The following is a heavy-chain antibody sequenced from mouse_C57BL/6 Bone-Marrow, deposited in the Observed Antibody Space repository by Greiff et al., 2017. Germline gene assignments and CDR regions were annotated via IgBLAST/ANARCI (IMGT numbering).Heavy chain of an antibody. CDR3: ARSGGPYLDD. J-gene: IGHJ2*01. V-gene: IGHV1-76*01. CDR2: IYPGSGNT. CDR1: GYTFTDYY. Sequence: QVQLQQSGAELVRPGASVKLSCKASGYTFTDYYIHWVKQRPGQGLEWIARIYPGSGNTYYNQKFKGKATLTAEKSSSTAYMQLSSLTSEDSAVYFGARSGGPYLDDWGQGTTLTVSS. D-gene: IGHD3-2*02.